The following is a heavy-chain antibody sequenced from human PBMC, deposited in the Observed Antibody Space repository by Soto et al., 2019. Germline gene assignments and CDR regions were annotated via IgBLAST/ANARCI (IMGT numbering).Heavy chain of an antibody. D-gene: IGHD3-10*01. CDR1: GFIVSSKY. CDR3: ARTTLRFGELNA. J-gene: IGHJ5*02. CDR2: IYSGGSA. Sequence: EVQLVENGGGLIQPGGSLRLSCAASGFIVSSKYMNWVRQAPGKGLEWVSVIYSGGSAYYADSVKGRFTIYRDDSKNTLYLQMKSLRAEDTAVYYCARTTLRFGELNAWGQGTLVTVSS. V-gene: IGHV3-53*02.